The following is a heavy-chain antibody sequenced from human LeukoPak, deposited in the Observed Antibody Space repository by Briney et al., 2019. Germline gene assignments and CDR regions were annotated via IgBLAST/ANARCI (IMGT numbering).Heavy chain of an antibody. Sequence: PGGSLRLSCAASGFTFSSYSMNWVRQAPGKGLEWVTSISSSSSYIYYATSVKGRFTISRENAKNSLYLQMNSLRAEDTAVYYCASLAAAGTGYGGQATLVTVSS. CDR2: ISSSSSYI. D-gene: IGHD6-13*01. V-gene: IGHV3-21*01. J-gene: IGHJ4*01. CDR1: GFTFSSYS. CDR3: ASLAAAGTGY.